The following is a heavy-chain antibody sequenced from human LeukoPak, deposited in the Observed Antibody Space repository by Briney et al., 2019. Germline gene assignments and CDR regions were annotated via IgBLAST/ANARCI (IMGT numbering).Heavy chain of an antibody. CDR1: GFTFSSYS. CDR3: AREISGSYYNPLGYMDV. D-gene: IGHD3-10*01. J-gene: IGHJ6*03. CDR2: IFTSGIT. V-gene: IGHV4-4*07. Sequence: GSLRLSCAASGFTFSSYSMNWVRQAPGKGLEWIGRIFTSGITNYNPSLKSRVTMSVDTSKGQFSLALSSVTAADTAVYYCAREISGSYYNPLGYMDVWGKGTTVTVAS.